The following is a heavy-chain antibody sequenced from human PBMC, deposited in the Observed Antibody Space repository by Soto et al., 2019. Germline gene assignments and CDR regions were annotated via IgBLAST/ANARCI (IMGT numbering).Heavy chain of an antibody. CDR1: GFSFRDYD. V-gene: IGHV3-13*05. D-gene: IGHD2-15*01. CDR2: LGAADDP. CDR3: ARAYLGRLPLRADYYYAMDF. Sequence: EVQLVESGGGSVQSGGSLRLSCAASGFSFRDYDMHWVRQPTGKGLEWVSGLGAADDPYYLGSVKGRFSVSRDNAQNSFYLQMHTLRVDDTAVYYCARAYLGRLPLRADYYYAMDFLGRGTTVTVSS. J-gene: IGHJ6*02.